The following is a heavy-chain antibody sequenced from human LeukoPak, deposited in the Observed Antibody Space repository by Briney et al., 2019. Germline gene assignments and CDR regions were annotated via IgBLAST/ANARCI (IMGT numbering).Heavy chain of an antibody. CDR2: INHSGST. CDR3: ARNPWCSGGSCYSGWFDP. V-gene: IGHV4-34*01. CDR1: GGSFSGYY. D-gene: IGHD2-15*01. J-gene: IGHJ5*02. Sequence: SETLSLTCAVYGGSFSGYYWSWIRQPPGKGLEWIGEINHSGSTNYNPSLKSRVTISVDTSKNQFSLKLSSVTAADTAVYYCARNPWCSGGSCYSGWFDPWGQGTLVTVSS.